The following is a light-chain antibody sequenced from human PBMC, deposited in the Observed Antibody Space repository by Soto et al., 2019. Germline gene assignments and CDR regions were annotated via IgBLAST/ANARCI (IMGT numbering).Light chain of an antibody. J-gene: IGKJ1*01. CDR1: QSVSTY. Sequence: ETVLTQSPATLSLSPGDSSTLSCRASQSVSTYLAWYQHKPGQAPRLLIYGASSRAAGVPDRFSGSWSGTDFTLTISSLEPEDFAVYYCQPYDSSPRTFGQGTKVDIK. V-gene: IGKV3-20*01. CDR2: GAS. CDR3: QPYDSSPRT.